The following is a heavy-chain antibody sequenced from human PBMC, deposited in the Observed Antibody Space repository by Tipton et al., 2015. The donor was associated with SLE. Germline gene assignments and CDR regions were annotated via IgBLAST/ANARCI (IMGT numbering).Heavy chain of an antibody. CDR1: GGSISSYY. V-gene: IGHV4-4*09. CDR2: IYSSGTT. J-gene: IGHJ4*02. CDR3: ARHPKRESGSQFLFDY. Sequence: LRLSCTVSGGSISSYYWSWIRQPPGKGLEWIGWIYSSGTTSHNPSLKSRVTLSVDTSKNQFSLKLSSVTAADTAVYYCARHPKRESGSQFLFDYWGQGTLVTVSS. D-gene: IGHD2-21*01.